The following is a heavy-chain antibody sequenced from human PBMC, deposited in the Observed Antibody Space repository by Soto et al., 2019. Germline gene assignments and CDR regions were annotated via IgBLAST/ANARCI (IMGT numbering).Heavy chain of an antibody. J-gene: IGHJ4*02. CDR1: GGSISSGDYY. CDR3: ARDYYYDSSGYYPKFDY. CDR2: IYYSGST. Sequence: LSLTCTVSGGSISSGDYYWSWIRQPPGKGLEWIGYIYYSGSTYYNPSLKSRVTISVDTSKNQFSLKLSSVTAADTAVYYCARDYYYDSSGYYPKFDYWGQGTLVTVSS. V-gene: IGHV4-30-4*01. D-gene: IGHD3-22*01.